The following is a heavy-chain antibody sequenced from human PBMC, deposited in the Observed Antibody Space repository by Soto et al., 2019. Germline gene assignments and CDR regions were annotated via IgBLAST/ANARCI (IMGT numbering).Heavy chain of an antibody. Sequence: GGSLRLSCAASGFTVSSNYMSWVRQAPGKGLEWVSVIYSGGSTYYADSVKGRFTISRDNSKNTLYLQMNSLRAEDTAVYYCAREGTRTDYYYYYYMDVWGKGTTVTVSS. CDR1: GFTVSSNY. CDR3: AREGTRTDYYYYYYMDV. J-gene: IGHJ6*03. D-gene: IGHD1-7*01. V-gene: IGHV3-53*01. CDR2: IYSGGST.